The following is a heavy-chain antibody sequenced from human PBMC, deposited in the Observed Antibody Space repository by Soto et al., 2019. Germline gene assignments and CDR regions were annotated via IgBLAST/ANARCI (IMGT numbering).Heavy chain of an antibody. V-gene: IGHV2-70*01. Sequence: GSGPTLVNPTQTLTLTCSFSGFSLSTLGMSVSWIRQPPGKALECLALIDWEDEKYFSTSLQTRLSIFKDSSKSHVLLTITNVGPLDSATYFCARVSGSFQKGFDSWGQGTLVT. CDR1: GFSLSTLGMS. J-gene: IGHJ4*02. CDR2: IDWEDEK. CDR3: ARVSGSFQKGFDS. D-gene: IGHD1-26*01.